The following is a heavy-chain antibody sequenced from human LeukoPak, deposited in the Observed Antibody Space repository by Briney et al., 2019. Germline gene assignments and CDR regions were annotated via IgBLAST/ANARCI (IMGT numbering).Heavy chain of an antibody. D-gene: IGHD3-10*01. CDR2: IYTSGST. V-gene: IGHV4-4*07. CDR3: ARVGYYGSGRGMDV. Sequence: SETLSLTCTVSGGSISNKYWSWIRQPAGKGLEWIGRIYTSGSTNYNPSLKSRVTISVDTFKNQFSLKLSSVTAADTAVYYCARVGYYGSGRGMDVWGKGTTVTISS. J-gene: IGHJ6*04. CDR1: GGSISNKY.